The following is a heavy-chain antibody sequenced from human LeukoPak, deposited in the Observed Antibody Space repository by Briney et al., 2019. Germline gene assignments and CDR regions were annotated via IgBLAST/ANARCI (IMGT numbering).Heavy chain of an antibody. CDR1: DDSISSGDHY. J-gene: IGHJ5*02. V-gene: IGHV4-30-4*02. CDR3: ARGSRITMVRGVIRWFDP. D-gene: IGHD3-10*01. CDR2: IYNSGTA. Sequence: SETLSLTCAVSDDSISSGDHYWSWVRQPPGKGLEWIAYIYNSGTAYYNPSLKSRVTISVDTSKNQFSLKLSSVTAADTAVYYCARGSRITMVRGVIRWFDPWGQGTLVTVSS.